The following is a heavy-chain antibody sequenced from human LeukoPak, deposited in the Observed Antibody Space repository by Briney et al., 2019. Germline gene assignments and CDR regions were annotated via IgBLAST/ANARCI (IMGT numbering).Heavy chain of an antibody. V-gene: IGHV3-53*01. Sequence: GGSLRLSCAASGFTFSSYAMSWVRQAPGKGLEWVSVIYSGGSTYYADSVKGRFTISRDNSKNTLYLQMNSLRAEDTAVYYCARDRLGMLDYWGQGTLVTVSS. CDR3: ARDRLGMLDY. J-gene: IGHJ4*02. D-gene: IGHD7-27*01. CDR1: GFTFSSYA. CDR2: IYSGGST.